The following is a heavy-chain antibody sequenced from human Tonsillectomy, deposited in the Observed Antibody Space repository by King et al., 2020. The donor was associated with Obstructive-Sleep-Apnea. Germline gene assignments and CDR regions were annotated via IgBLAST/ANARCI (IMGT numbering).Heavy chain of an antibody. D-gene: IGHD3-10*01. Sequence: QVQLVESGGGVVQPGRSLRLSCAASGFTFSNYGMHWVRQAPGKGLEWVAVIFYDGRDKYYGHSVKGRFTISRDNSKNTVYLQMDSLTAEDTAEYYCARDRGSGTAYYFDSWGQGTLVTVSS. CDR2: IFYDGRDK. CDR3: ARDRGSGTAYYFDS. CDR1: GFTFSNYG. V-gene: IGHV3-30*03. J-gene: IGHJ5*01.